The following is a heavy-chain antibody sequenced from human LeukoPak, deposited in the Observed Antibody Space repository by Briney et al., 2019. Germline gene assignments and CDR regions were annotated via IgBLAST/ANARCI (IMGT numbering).Heavy chain of an antibody. J-gene: IGHJ4*02. CDR1: GFTFSSNW. CDR2: ISSDGSNT. CDR3: ASRNFGSSPFDY. Sequence: GGSLRLPCVASGFTFSSNWLHWVRQAPGKGLVWVSRISSDGSNTNYADSVKGRFTISRDNAKNTLYLQMDSLTAEDTAVYYCASRNFGSSPFDYWGQGTLVTVSS. D-gene: IGHD3-10*01. V-gene: IGHV3-74*01.